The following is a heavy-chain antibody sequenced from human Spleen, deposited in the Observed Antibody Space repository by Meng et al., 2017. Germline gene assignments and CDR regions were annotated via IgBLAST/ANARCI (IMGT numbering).Heavy chain of an antibody. Sequence: EVQLGESGGGLVKPGGYLRLSCAGSGFIFSNAWMTWVRQAPGKGLEWIGRMKSNVDGGTVDYAAAVKGRFFISRDDSENTSYLQMNSLKTEDTAVYYCSGHVDYWGHGTLVTVSS. CDR2: MKSNVDGGTV. V-gene: IGHV3-15*01. CDR3: SGHVDY. J-gene: IGHJ4*01. CDR1: GFIFSNAW.